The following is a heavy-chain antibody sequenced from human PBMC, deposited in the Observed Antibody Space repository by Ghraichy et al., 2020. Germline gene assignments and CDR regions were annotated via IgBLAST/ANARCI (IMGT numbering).Heavy chain of an antibody. D-gene: IGHD3-22*01. CDR1: GGSFSGYY. CDR2: INHSGST. CDR3: ASSGTYDSSGYFNWFDP. Sequence: SETLSLSCAVYGGSFSGYYWSWIRQPPGKGLEWIGEINHSGSTNYNPSLKSRVTISVDTSKNQFSLKLSSVTAADTAVYYCASSGTYDSSGYFNWFDPWGQEPWSPSPQ. V-gene: IGHV4-34*01. J-gene: IGHJ5*02.